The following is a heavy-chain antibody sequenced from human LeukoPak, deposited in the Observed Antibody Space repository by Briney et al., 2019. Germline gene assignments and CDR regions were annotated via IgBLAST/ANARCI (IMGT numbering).Heavy chain of an antibody. CDR3: ARLSRYGIRWFDP. V-gene: IGHV4-39*01. CDR1: GGSISSSNYY. CDR2: IYYSGST. J-gene: IGHJ5*02. D-gene: IGHD3-9*01. Sequence: SETLSLTCSVSGGSISSSNYYWVWIRQPPGKGLEWIGSIYYSGSTYYNPSLKSRVTIFVDTSKNQFSLKLSSVTAADTAVYYCARLSRYGIRWFDPWGQGTLVTVSS.